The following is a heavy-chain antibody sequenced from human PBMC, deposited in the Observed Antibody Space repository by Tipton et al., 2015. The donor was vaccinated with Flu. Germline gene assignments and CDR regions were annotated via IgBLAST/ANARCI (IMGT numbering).Heavy chain of an antibody. CDR2: IYPSGTT. CDR3: ARLSYYDVDLKNFYFDY. J-gene: IGHJ4*02. D-gene: IGHD3-10*02. V-gene: IGHV4-39*01. CDR1: SGSIGSTNYF. Sequence: LSLTCTVSSGSIGSTNYFCAWIRQPPGKRLELIGSIYPSGTTYYNPSLKSRVTISADTSKSQFSLMLRSVTAADTAVYYCARLSYYDVDLKNFYFDYWGQGTLVTVSS.